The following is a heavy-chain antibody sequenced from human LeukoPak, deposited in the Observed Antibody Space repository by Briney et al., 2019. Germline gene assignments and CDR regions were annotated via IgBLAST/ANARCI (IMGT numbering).Heavy chain of an antibody. V-gene: IGHV3-9*01. CDR1: GFTFDDYA. Sequence: GGSLRLSCAASGFTFDDYAMHWVRQAPGKGLEWVSGISWNSGSIGYADSVKGRFTISRNNAKNSLYLQMNSLRAEDTAIYFCATYLEWLFTHWYFDLWGRGTLVTVSS. CDR3: ATYLEWLFTHWYFDL. D-gene: IGHD3-3*01. J-gene: IGHJ2*01. CDR2: ISWNSGSI.